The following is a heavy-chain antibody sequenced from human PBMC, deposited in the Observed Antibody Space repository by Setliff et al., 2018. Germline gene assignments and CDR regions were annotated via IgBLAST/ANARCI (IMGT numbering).Heavy chain of an antibody. CDR1: GYTFTRYG. CDR2: ISAHNGYT. V-gene: IGHV1-18*01. CDR3: VREGVDSRSSTDYRYYMDV. D-gene: IGHD3-22*01. J-gene: IGHJ6*03. Sequence: ASVKVSCKASGYTFTRYGITWVRQAPGQGLEWMGWISAHNGYTTYAQKLQGRVTMTTDTSTSTAFMQLSSLRSEDTAVYYCVREGVDSRSSTDYRYYMDVWGKGTTVTVSS.